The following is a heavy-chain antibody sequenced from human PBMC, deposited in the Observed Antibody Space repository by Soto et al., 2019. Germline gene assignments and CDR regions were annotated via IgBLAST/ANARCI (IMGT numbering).Heavy chain of an antibody. J-gene: IGHJ5*01. Sequence: GASVKVSCKASGYTFTSYGISWVRQAPGQGLEWMGWISAYNGNTNYAQKLQGRVTMTTDTSTSTAYMELRSLRSDDTAVYYCAREEVDDIVVVPAAMGGNWFDPWGQGTTVTVSS. CDR1: GYTFTSYG. V-gene: IGHV1-18*01. CDR2: ISAYNGNT. CDR3: AREEVDDIVVVPAAMGGNWFDP. D-gene: IGHD2-2*01.